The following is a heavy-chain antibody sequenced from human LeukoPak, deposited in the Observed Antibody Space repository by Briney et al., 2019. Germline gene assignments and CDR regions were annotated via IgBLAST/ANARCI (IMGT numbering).Heavy chain of an antibody. Sequence: GGSLRLSCAASGFTFSSYWMSSVRQAQGKGLEWVTNIKTAGSEKYYVDSVNGRFTISRDNAKTSLYLQMNSLRAEDTAVYYCARKRTAKAFDIWGQGTMVTVSS. CDR1: GFTFSSYW. V-gene: IGHV3-7*01. D-gene: IGHD2-21*02. J-gene: IGHJ3*02. CDR3: ARKRTAKAFDI. CDR2: IKTAGSEK.